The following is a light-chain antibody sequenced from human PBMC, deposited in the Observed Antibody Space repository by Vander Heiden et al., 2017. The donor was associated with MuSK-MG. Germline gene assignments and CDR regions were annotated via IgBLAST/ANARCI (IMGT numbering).Light chain of an antibody. Sequence: SALTQPRSVSGSAGQSVTSPCTVSSDDGGYYNNVAWYEQHACKAPKVVIYDVTKRPAGVPDRFSGSKSGKTASLTISGLQADDEADYYCCSYAGRDIFELFGTGTKVTVL. V-gene: IGLV2-11*01. J-gene: IGLJ1*01. CDR1: SDDGGYYNN. CDR2: DVT. CDR3: CSYAGRDIFEL.